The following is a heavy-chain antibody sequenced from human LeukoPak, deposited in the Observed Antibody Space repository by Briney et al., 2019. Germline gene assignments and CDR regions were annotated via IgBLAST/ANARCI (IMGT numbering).Heavy chain of an antibody. D-gene: IGHD6-13*01. Sequence: PGGSLRLSCAASGFTFSSYGMHWARQAPGKGLEWVAVISYDGSNEYYADSVKGRFTISRDNSKNTLYPQMNSLRAEDTAVYYCAKDQRRTRGGSSWYVLDYWGQGTLVTVSS. CDR1: GFTFSSYG. V-gene: IGHV3-30*18. J-gene: IGHJ4*02. CDR3: AKDQRRTRGGSSWYVLDY. CDR2: ISYDGSNE.